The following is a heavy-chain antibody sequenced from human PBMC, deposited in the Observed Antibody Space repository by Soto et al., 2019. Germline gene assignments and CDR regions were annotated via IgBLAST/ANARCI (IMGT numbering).Heavy chain of an antibody. CDR2: ISSSSTYI. D-gene: IGHD3-10*01. CDR3: VRAPEKYGSGIRWFEP. V-gene: IGHV3-21*01. J-gene: IGHJ5*02. Sequence: PGGSLRLSCAASGFTFSSYNIHWVRQAPGKGLEWVSSISSSSTYIYYADSVKGRFTISRDNAKNSLDLQMNSLRAEDTAVYYCVRAPEKYGSGIRWFEPWGHGALVTVSS. CDR1: GFTFSSYN.